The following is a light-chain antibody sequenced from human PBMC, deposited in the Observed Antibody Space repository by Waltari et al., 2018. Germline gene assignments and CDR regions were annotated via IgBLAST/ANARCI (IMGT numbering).Light chain of an antibody. CDR2: WAS. CDR1: QSVLYSSNNKNY. V-gene: IGKV4-1*01. J-gene: IGKJ3*01. CDR3: QQYYTTPFT. Sequence: DIVMTQSPASLPVSLGEWATINCKSSQSVLYSSNNKNYLAWYQLKPGQPPKLLIYWASTRESGVPDRFSGSGSGTDFTLTISSLQAEDVAVYYCQQYYTTPFTFGPGTKVDIK.